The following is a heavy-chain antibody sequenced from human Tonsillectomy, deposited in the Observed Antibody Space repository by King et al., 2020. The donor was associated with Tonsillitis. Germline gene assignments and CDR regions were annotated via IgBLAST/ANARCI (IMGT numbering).Heavy chain of an antibody. CDR2: IIPIFGTA. V-gene: IGHV1-69*01. Sequence: VQLVQSGAEVKKPGSSVKVSCKASGGTFSSYAISWVRQAPGQGLEWMGGIIPIFGTANYAQKFQGRVTITAGESTSTAYMELSRLRSEDTAVYYCASNGEDDSSGYYYLPFDYWGQGPLVTVSS. CDR1: GGTFSSYA. CDR3: ASNGEDDSSGYYYLPFDY. J-gene: IGHJ4*02. D-gene: IGHD3-22*01.